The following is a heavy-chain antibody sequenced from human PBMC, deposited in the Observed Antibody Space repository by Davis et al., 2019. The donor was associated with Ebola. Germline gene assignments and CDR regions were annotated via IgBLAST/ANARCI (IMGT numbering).Heavy chain of an antibody. J-gene: IGHJ6*02. CDR3: AKAIRYSSQVYYYYGMDV. CDR1: GFTFSSYA. V-gene: IGHV3-23*01. CDR2: ISGSGGSP. Sequence: GESLKISCAASGFTFSSYAMSWVRQAPGKGLEWVSAISGSGGSPYYADSVKGRFTISRDNSKNTLYLQMNSLRAEDTAVYYCAKAIRYSSQVYYYYGMDVWGQGTTVTVSS. D-gene: IGHD6-19*01.